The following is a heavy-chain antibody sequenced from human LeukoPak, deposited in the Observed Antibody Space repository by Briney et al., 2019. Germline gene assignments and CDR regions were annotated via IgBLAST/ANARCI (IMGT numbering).Heavy chain of an antibody. CDR3: ASLVSL. J-gene: IGHJ4*02. CDR2: IYSGGST. V-gene: IGHV3-53*01. CDR1: GFTFSSYN. Sequence: PGGSLRLSCAASGFTFSSYNMVWVRQAPGKGLEWVSVIYSGGSTYYADSVKGRFTISRDNSKNTLYLQMNSLRAEDTAVYYCASLVSLWGQGTLVTVSS.